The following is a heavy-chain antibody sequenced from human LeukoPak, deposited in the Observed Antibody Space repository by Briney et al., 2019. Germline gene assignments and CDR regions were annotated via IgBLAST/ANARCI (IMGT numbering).Heavy chain of an antibody. D-gene: IGHD3-22*01. CDR1: GYTFTGYY. CDR2: IYPNSGGT. CDR3: ARDKMGYYDGFDY. J-gene: IGHJ4*02. V-gene: IGHV1-2*02. Sequence: GASVKVSCKASGYTFTGYYMHWVRQAPGHGLEWMGWIYPNSGGTNYAQKFQGRVTMTRDTSISTAYMELSRLRSDDTAVYYCARDKMGYYDGFDYWGQGTLVTVSS.